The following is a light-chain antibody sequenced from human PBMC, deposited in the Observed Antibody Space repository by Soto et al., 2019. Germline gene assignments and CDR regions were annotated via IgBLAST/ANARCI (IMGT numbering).Light chain of an antibody. V-gene: IGKV3-20*01. J-gene: IGKJ2*01. CDR1: QSVSGSY. Sequence: EIVLTQSPGTLSLSPGERATLSCRASQSVSGSYLAWYQQKPGQAPRLLIYGASRRATGIPDRFSGSGSGTDITLTISRMEPEDFAVFYCQQYSSSPGTFGQGTKLEIK. CDR3: QQYSSSPGT. CDR2: GAS.